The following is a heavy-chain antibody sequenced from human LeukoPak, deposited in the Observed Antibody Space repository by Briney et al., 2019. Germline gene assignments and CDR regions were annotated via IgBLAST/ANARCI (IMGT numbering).Heavy chain of an antibody. V-gene: IGHV4-59*11. CDR2: IHNSGSI. D-gene: IGHD4-17*01. CDR1: GGSISSHY. Sequence: SETLSLTCSVSGGSISSHYWTWIRQPPGKGLEWIGYIHNSGSINYNPSLKSRVTISVDTSRNQFSLKLTSVTAADTAVYYCARDVVTVTKGFDIWGQGTMVSVSS. CDR3: ARDVVTVTKGFDI. J-gene: IGHJ3*02.